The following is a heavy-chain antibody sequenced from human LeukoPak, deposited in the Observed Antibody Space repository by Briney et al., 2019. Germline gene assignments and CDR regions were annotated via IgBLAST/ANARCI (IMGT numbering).Heavy chain of an antibody. CDR2: ISAYNGNT. V-gene: IGHV1-18*01. D-gene: IGHD3-3*01. CDR1: GYTFTSYG. Sequence: ASVTVSCTASGYTFTSYGISWVRQAPGQGLEWMGWISAYNGNTNYAQKLQGRVTMTTDTSTSTAYMELRSLRSDDTAVYYCAREYYDFWSGYYLFGGWFDPWGQGTLVTVSS. J-gene: IGHJ5*02. CDR3: AREYYDFWSGYYLFGGWFDP.